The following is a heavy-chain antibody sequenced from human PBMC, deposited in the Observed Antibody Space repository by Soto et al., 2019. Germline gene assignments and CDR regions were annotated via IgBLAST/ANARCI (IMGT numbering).Heavy chain of an antibody. V-gene: IGHV4-59*01. CDR3: AREFDYYDSSGYSRTFDY. D-gene: IGHD3-22*01. Sequence: QVQLQESGPGLVKPSETLSLTCTVSGGSISSYYWSWIRQPPGKGLEWIGYIYYSGSTNYNPSLKSRVTISVDTSKNQFSLKLSSVTAADTAVYYCAREFDYYDSSGYSRTFDYWGQGTLVTVSS. CDR1: GGSISSYY. J-gene: IGHJ4*02. CDR2: IYYSGST.